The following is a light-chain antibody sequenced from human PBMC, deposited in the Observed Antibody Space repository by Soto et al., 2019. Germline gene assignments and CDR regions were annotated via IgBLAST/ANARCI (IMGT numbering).Light chain of an antibody. CDR2: GAA. CDR1: QSVSSD. V-gene: IGKV3-15*01. J-gene: IGKJ4*01. CDR3: QQYNIWTLT. Sequence: ETQMTQSPVTLSVSPGERVTLSCRASQSVSSDLAWYQKKPGQPPRLLIYGAATRATGIPARFSGSGSGTEFTLTINSLQSEDFALYYCQQYNIWTLTFGGGTRVQI.